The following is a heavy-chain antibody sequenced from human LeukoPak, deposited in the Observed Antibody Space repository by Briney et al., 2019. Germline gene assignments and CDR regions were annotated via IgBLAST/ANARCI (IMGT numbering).Heavy chain of an antibody. J-gene: IGHJ5*02. CDR2: INHSGST. V-gene: IGHV4-34*01. Sequence: SETLSLTCAVYGGSFSGYYWSWIRQPPGKGLEWIGEINHSGSTNYNPSLKSRVTISVDTSKNQFSLKLASVTAADTAIYYCAKGAGGFSYYNWFDPWGQGTLVTVSS. CDR1: GGSFSGYY. D-gene: IGHD5-18*01. CDR3: AKGAGGFSYYNWFDP.